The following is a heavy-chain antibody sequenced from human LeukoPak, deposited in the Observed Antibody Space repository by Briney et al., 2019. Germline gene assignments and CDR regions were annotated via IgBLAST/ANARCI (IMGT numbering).Heavy chain of an antibody. V-gene: IGHV3-71*01. D-gene: IGHD2-8*01. CDR1: GFSFSDYF. J-gene: IGHJ6*03. CDR3: AKSGNGYDFYMDV. CDR2: IRNGRNGEPP. Sequence: GGSLRLSCAASGFSFSDYFMTWVRQAPGKGLEWIGFIRNGRNGEPPQYAASVAGRFLISSDDSKSVVYLQMNSLRTEDSAVYYCAKSGNGYDFYMDVWGKGSTVTVSS.